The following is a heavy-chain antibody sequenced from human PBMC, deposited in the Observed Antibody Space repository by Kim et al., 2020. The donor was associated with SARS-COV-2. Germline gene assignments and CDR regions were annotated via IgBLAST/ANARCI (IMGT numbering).Heavy chain of an antibody. CDR3: AKDLAVADQFDY. D-gene: IGHD6-19*01. J-gene: IGHJ4*02. V-gene: IGHV3-33*06. Sequence: YEDCVKGRFTNSRDNSKNTLYLQMNGLRAEDTAVYYCAKDLAVADQFDYWGQGTLVTVSS.